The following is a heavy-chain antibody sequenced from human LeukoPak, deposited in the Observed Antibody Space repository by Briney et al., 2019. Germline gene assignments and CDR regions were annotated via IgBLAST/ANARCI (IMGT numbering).Heavy chain of an antibody. J-gene: IGHJ3*02. CDR1: GFTFDDYA. V-gene: IGHV3-9*01. CDR2: INWNSGSI. D-gene: IGHD4-17*01. CDR3: ARVLGYGDYVGDAFDI. Sequence: GRSLRLSCAASGFTFDDYAMHWVRQAPGKGLEWVSGINWNSGSIGYADSVKGRFTISRDNAKNSLYLQMNSLRAEDTAVYYCARVLGYGDYVGDAFDIWGQGTMVTVSS.